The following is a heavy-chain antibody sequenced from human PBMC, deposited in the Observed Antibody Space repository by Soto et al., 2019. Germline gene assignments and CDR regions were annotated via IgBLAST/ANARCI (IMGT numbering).Heavy chain of an antibody. V-gene: IGHV4-31*03. D-gene: IGHD6-6*01. CDR2: IHYTGST. J-gene: IGHJ3*02. Sequence: SETLSLTCTVSSGSISSGGYHWSWIRQHPGKGLELIGYIHYTGSTYYNPSLKSRLTISVDTSKNQFSLRLSSVTAADTAVYYCARASAIAARAFDIWGRGTMVTVSS. CDR3: ARASAIAARAFDI. CDR1: SGSISSGGYH.